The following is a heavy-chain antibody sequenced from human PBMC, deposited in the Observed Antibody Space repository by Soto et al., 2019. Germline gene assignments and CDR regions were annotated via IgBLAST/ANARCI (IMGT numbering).Heavy chain of an antibody. D-gene: IGHD2-2*01. Sequence: GGSLRLSCAASGFTFSSYGMHWVRQAAGKGLEWVALIWFDGSNKFYSDSVKGRFTISRDNSKNTLYLQMNSLRADDTAVYYCARVLEYCSSTSCAGDGMDVWGQGTTVTVSS. CDR2: IWFDGSNK. V-gene: IGHV3-33*01. CDR1: GFTFSSYG. CDR3: ARVLEYCSSTSCAGDGMDV. J-gene: IGHJ6*02.